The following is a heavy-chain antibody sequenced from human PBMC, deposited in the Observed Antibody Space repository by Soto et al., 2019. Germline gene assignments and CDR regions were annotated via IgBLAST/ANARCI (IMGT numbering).Heavy chain of an antibody. CDR3: ATDSSGWYDAEFQH. Sequence: GGFLRLSCAASGFTFSSYAMTWVRQAPGKGLEWVSAISGSGGSTYYADSVKGRFTISRDNSKNTVYLQMNSLRAEDTAVYYCATDSSGWYDAEFQHWGQGTLVTVSS. CDR1: GFTFSSYA. CDR2: ISGSGGST. V-gene: IGHV3-23*01. J-gene: IGHJ1*01. D-gene: IGHD6-19*01.